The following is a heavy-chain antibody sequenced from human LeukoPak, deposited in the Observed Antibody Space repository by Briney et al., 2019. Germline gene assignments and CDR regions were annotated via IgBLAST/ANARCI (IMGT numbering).Heavy chain of an antibody. D-gene: IGHD5-12*01. CDR2: ISSSSSST. J-gene: IGHJ4*02. V-gene: IGHV3-48*03. CDR3: ARDRRYGYDWSFDF. CDR1: GFTFSSYE. Sequence: PGGSLRLSCAASGFTFSSYEMNWVRQAPGKGLEWVSYISSSSSSTNYADSVKGRFTISRDNSKNTIYLQMNTLRAEDTAIYYCARDRRYGYDWSFDFWGQGTLVTVSS.